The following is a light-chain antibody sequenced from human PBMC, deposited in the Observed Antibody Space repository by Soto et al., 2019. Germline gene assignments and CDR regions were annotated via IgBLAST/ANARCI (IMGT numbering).Light chain of an antibody. CDR1: QSVSSSY. V-gene: IGKV3-20*01. J-gene: IGKJ1*01. Sequence: EIVLTQSPGILALSPGQRATLSCRASQSVSSSYLAWYQQKPGKAPRLLIYGASNTATGIPDRFSGSGSGTDFTLTIRRLEPEDFAVYYCQQYGSSGTFGQGTKVDIK. CDR3: QQYGSSGT. CDR2: GAS.